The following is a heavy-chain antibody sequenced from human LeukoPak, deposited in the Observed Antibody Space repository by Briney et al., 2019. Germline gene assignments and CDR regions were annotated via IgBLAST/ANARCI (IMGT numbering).Heavy chain of an antibody. CDR2: ISYDGSNK. CDR1: GFTFSSYG. Sequence: GGSLRLSCAASGFTFSSYGMHWVRQAPGKGLEWEAVISYDGSNKYYADSVKGRFTISRDNSKNTLYLQMNSLRAEDTAVYYCAKFFDYWGQGTLVTVSS. J-gene: IGHJ4*02. V-gene: IGHV3-30*18. CDR3: AKFFDY.